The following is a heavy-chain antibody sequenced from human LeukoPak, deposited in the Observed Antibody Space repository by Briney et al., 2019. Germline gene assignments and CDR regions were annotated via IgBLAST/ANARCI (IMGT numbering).Heavy chain of an antibody. D-gene: IGHD2-15*01. CDR3: AKDLSAKIVVVVAAYT. J-gene: IGHJ4*02. CDR2: INSDGSST. Sequence: GGSLRLSCAASGFTFSSYWMHWVRQAPGKGLVWVSRINSDGSSTSYADSVKGRFTISRDNSKNTLYLQMNSLRAEDTAVYYCAKDLSAKIVVVVAAYTWGQGTLVTVSS. CDR1: GFTFSSYW. V-gene: IGHV3-74*01.